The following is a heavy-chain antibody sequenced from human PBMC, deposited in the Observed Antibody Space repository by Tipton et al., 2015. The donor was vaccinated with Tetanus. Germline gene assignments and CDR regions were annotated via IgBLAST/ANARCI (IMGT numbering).Heavy chain of an antibody. CDR3: APGGAGTNPLGAFEI. CDR2: INPGGSEG. V-gene: IGHV3-7*03. D-gene: IGHD1-14*01. Sequence: SLRLSCAASGFTFRSSWMSWVRQAPGKGLEWVANINPGGSEGYYVDSVKGRFTISRDNTKNALYLQMNSLRAEDTAVYYCAPGGAGTNPLGAFEIWGQGTMVTVSS. CDR1: GFTFRSSW. J-gene: IGHJ3*02.